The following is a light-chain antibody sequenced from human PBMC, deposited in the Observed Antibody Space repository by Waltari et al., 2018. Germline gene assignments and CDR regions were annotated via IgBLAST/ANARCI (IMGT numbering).Light chain of an antibody. CDR1: QSLRHLDGKSY. V-gene: IGKV2D-29*01. CDR2: EVS. J-gene: IGKJ4*01. Sequence: DIVLTQAPRSLSVTPGQPASISCKSSQSLRHLDGKSYLYWYQQTPGQPPQLLIYEVSSRFSGVPDRFTGSGSGTDFTLEISRVEAEDVGVYYCMQNIQLPPGLTFGGGTKVEIK. CDR3: MQNIQLPPGLT.